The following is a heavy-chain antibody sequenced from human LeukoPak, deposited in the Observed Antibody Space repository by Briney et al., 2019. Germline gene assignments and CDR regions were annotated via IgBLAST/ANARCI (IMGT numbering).Heavy chain of an antibody. Sequence: SETLSLTCTVSGGSISSYYWSWIRQPPGKGLEWIGYISYTGSTNYNPSLKSRVTISVDTSKKQFSLTLSSVTAADTAVYYCASLRPDYYYYMDVWGKGTTVTVSS. V-gene: IGHV4-59*01. J-gene: IGHJ6*03. CDR2: ISYTGST. CDR3: ASLRPDYYYYMDV. CDR1: GGSISSYY.